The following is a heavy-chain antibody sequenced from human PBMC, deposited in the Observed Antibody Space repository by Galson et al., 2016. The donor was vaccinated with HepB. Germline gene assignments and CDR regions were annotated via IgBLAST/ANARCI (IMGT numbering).Heavy chain of an antibody. CDR1: GFTFSSYG. J-gene: IGHJ5*01. V-gene: IGHV3-23*01. CDR2: ISGSGGST. D-gene: IGHD6-19*01. CDR3: AKSPGYTSGWYDC. Sequence: SLRLSCAASGFTFSSYGMSWVRQAPGKGLEWVSTISGSGGSTYFAGSVKGRFTISRDNSKNTLYLQMSSLRAEDTAVYYCAKSPGYTSGWYDCWGQGTLVTVSS.